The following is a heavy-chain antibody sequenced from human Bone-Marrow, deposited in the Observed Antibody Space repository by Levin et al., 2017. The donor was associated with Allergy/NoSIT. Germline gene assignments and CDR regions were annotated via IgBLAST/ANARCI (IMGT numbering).Heavy chain of an antibody. V-gene: IGHV4-59*01. CDR2: IHYSGNT. D-gene: IGHD6-13*01. Sequence: PGGSLRLSCTVSGGSITNYYWSWIRQPPGEGLEWIGYIHYSGNTKYNPSLTSRVTISTDTSKTHFSLTLSSVTAADTAVYFCARSEYGSSWYLGAFDIWGQGTMVTVSS. CDR1: GGSITNYY. CDR3: ARSEYGSSWYLGAFDI. J-gene: IGHJ3*02.